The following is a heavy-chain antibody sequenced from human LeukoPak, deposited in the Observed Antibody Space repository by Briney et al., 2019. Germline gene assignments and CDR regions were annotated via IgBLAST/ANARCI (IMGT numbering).Heavy chain of an antibody. V-gene: IGHV3-30-3*01. CDR1: GFTFSSYA. CDR3: ARDVGSHPKYFQH. CDR2: ISYDGSNK. Sequence: GGSLRLSCAASGFTFSSYAMHWVRQAPGKGLEWVAVISYDGSNKYYADSVKGRFTISRDNARNSLFLQGHSLRAEDTAVYYCARDVGSHPKYFQHWGQGTLVTVSS. D-gene: IGHD1-26*01. J-gene: IGHJ1*01.